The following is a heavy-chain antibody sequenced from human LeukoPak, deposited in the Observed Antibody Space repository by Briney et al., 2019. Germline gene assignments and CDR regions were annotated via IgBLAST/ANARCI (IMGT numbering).Heavy chain of an antibody. V-gene: IGHV4-34*01. Sequence: SETLSLTCTVSGGSISSYYWSWIRQPPGKGLEWIGEINHSGSTNYNPSLKSRVTISVDTSKNQFSLKLSSVTAADTAVYYCARNGVSSGSPDYWGQGTLVTVSS. CDR3: ARNGVSSGSPDY. J-gene: IGHJ4*02. D-gene: IGHD3-10*01. CDR1: GGSISSYY. CDR2: INHSGST.